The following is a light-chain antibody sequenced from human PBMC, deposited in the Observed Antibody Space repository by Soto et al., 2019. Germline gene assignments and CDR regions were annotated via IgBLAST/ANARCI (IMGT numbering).Light chain of an antibody. CDR2: DAS. CDR1: QSVGDY. Sequence: EIVLTQSPATLSLSPVERATLSCRASQSVGDYLGWYQQKPGQAPRLLIYDASQRATGVPARFSASGSGTDFTLTISSLEPEDFAIYDCQQREDWPRAFGGGTKGEFK. CDR3: QQREDWPRA. V-gene: IGKV3-11*01. J-gene: IGKJ4*01.